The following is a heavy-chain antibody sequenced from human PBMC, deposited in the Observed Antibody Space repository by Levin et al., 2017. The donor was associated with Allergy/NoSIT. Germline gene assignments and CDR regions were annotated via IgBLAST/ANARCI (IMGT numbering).Heavy chain of an antibody. V-gene: IGHV1-18*01. CDR2: ISAYNGNT. CDR3: ARDWFTYIAAAGLNLDY. CDR1: GYTFTSYG. Sequence: ASVKVSCKASGYTFTSYGISWVRQAPGQGLEWMGWISAYNGNTNYAQKLQGRVTMTTDTSTSTAYMELRSLRSDDTAVYYCARDWFTYIAAAGLNLDYWGQGTLVTVSS. D-gene: IGHD6-13*01. J-gene: IGHJ4*02.